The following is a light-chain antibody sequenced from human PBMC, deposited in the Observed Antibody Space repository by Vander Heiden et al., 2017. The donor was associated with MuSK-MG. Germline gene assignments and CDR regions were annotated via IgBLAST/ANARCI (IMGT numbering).Light chain of an antibody. Sequence: QSVLTQPPSVSAAPGQKVTIPCSGTSPNFGNSYISWYQQCPGTAPNLLIYDNTRRPSGIPERVSGAKSGSSATLAITGLQTGDEADYYCGTWDNSRSCWVFGGGTKLTVL. J-gene: IGLJ3*02. CDR3: GTWDNSRSCWV. CDR2: DNT. CDR1: SPNFGNSY. V-gene: IGLV1-51*01.